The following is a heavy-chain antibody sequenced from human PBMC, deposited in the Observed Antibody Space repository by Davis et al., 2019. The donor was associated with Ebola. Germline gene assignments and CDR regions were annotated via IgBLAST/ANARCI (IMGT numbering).Heavy chain of an antibody. CDR2: IIPIFGTA. CDR3: ARDDGGWGPLPDY. CDR1: GGTFSSYA. D-gene: IGHD1-26*01. V-gene: IGHV1-69*13. J-gene: IGHJ4*02. Sequence: AASVKVSCKASGGTFSSYAISWVRQAPGQGLEWMGGIIPIFGTANYAQKFQGRVTITADESTSTAYMELSSLRSEDTAVYYCARDDGGWGPLPDYWGQGTLVTVSS.